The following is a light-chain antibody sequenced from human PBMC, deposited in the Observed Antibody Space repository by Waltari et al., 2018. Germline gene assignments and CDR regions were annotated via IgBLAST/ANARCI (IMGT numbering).Light chain of an antibody. J-gene: IGKJ1*01. CDR3: MQGTYWPRT. Sequence: SDGNTSLDWFQQRPGQSPRRLIYKVSNRDSGVPDRFSGSGSGTDFTLKISRVEAEYVGVYFCMQGTYWPRTFGQGTKVEIK. V-gene: IGKV2-30*01. CDR2: KVS. CDR1: SDGNTS.